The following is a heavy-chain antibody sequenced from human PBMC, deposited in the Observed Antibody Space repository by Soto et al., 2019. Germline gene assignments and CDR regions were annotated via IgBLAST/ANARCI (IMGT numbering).Heavy chain of an antibody. CDR2: TYYSGST. CDR1: GGSISLYY. D-gene: IGHD4-17*01. Sequence: SETLSLTCTVSGGSISLYYWSWIQQPPGKGLEWIGYTYYSGSTNYNPSVKGRFTISRDNAKNTLYLQMSSLRAEDSAVYYCARVAGVNGDYVNWFDPWGQGTLVTVSS. CDR3: ARVAGVNGDYVNWFDP. J-gene: IGHJ5*02. V-gene: IGHV4-59*12.